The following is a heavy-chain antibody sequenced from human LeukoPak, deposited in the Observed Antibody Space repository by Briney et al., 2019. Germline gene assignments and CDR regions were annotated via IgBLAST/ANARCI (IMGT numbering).Heavy chain of an antibody. CDR3: ARERLNYDLWSASLE. J-gene: IGHJ4*02. Sequence: PGGSLRLSCAASGFTFSSYWMSWVRQAPGKGLEWVANIKQDGSEKYYVDSVKGRFTISRDNAKNSLYLQMNSLRAEDTAVYYCARERLNYDLWSASLEGGQGTLVTVSS. V-gene: IGHV3-7*01. D-gene: IGHD3-3*01. CDR1: GFTFSSYW. CDR2: IKQDGSEK.